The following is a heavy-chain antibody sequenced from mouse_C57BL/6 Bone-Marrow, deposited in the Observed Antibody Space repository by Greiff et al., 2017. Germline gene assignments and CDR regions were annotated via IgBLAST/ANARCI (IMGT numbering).Heavy chain of an antibody. D-gene: IGHD2-1*01. CDR1: GYAFTNYL. J-gene: IGHJ4*01. CDR3: ARKGNYGVDY. Sequence: QVQLQQSGAELVRPGTSVTVSCKASGYAFTNYLIEWVKQRPGQGLEWIGVINPGRGGTNYNEKFKGKATLTADKSSSTAYMQLSSLTSKDSAVYFCARKGNYGVDYWGQGTSVTVSA. V-gene: IGHV1-54*01. CDR2: INPGRGGT.